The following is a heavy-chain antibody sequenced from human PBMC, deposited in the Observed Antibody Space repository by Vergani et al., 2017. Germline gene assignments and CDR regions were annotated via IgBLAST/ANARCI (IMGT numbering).Heavy chain of an antibody. J-gene: IGHJ5*02. CDR1: GDSISSSSYY. CDR2: IYYSGNT. CDR3: GRVADFYGLGSRLLDL. V-gene: IGHV4-39*02. D-gene: IGHD3-10*01. Sequence: QLQLQESGPGLVKPSETLSLTCTVSGDSISSSSYYWGWIRQPPGKGLEWIGSIYYSGNTYYNPSLKSRVTISVDTSKNHFSLKLNSVTAADTAVYYCGRVADFYGLGSRLLDLWGQGILVTVSS.